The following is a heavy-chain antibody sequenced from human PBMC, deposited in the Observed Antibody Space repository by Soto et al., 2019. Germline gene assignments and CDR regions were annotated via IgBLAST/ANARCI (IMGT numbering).Heavy chain of an antibody. CDR2: INPNSGGT. CDR1: GYTFTGYY. D-gene: IGHD6-19*01. CDR3: ARVGIAVAGVFGY. V-gene: IGHV1-2*02. Sequence: ASVKVSCKASGYTFTGYYMHWVRQAPGQGLEWMGWINPNSGGTNYAQKFQGRVTMTRDTPISTAYMELSRLRSDDTAVYYCARVGIAVAGVFGYWGQGTLVTVSS. J-gene: IGHJ4*02.